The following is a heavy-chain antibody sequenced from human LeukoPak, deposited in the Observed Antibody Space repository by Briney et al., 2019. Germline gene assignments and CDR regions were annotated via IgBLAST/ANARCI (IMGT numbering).Heavy chain of an antibody. V-gene: IGHV1-2*02. J-gene: IGHJ3*02. CDR1: GYTFTGYY. CDR3: ARDCSSTSCQGDAFDI. CDR2: INPNSGGT. D-gene: IGHD2-2*01. Sequence: ASVKVSCKASGYTFTGYYMHWVRQAPGQGLEWMGWINPNSGGTNYAQKFQGRVTMTRDTSISTAYMELSRLRSDDTAVYYCARDCSSTSCQGDAFDIWGQGTMVTVSS.